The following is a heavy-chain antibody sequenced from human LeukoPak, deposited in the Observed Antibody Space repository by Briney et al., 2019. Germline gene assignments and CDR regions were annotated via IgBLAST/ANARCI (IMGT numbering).Heavy chain of an antibody. J-gene: IGHJ4*02. CDR2: IRAYNGNT. V-gene: IGHV1-18*01. Sequence: ASVKVSCKASGYTFTSYGISWVRQAPGQRLEWMGWIRAYNGNTNYAQKRQGRVTMTTDTPTSTAYMELRSLRSDDTAVYYCARAGQYSSSSLVYFDYWGQGTLVPVSS. D-gene: IGHD6-6*01. CDR3: ARAGQYSSSSLVYFDY. CDR1: GYTFTSYG.